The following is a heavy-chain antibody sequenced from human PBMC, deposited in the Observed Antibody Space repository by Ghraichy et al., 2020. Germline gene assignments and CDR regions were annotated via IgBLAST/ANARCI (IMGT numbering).Heavy chain of an antibody. CDR1: GFTFSNYW. D-gene: IGHD1-1*01. J-gene: IGHJ5*02. CDR2: INSDGSST. CDR3: ARVQLPVPPFDP. V-gene: IGHV3-74*01. Sequence: GGSLRLSCAASGFTFSNYWMHWVRQAPGRGLVWVSRINSDGSSTSYADSVKGRFTISRDNAKNTLYLQMNSLRAEDTAVYYCARVQLPVPPFDPWGQGTLVNVSS.